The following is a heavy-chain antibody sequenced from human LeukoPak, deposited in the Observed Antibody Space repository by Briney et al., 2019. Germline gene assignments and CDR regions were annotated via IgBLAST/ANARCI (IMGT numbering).Heavy chain of an antibody. J-gene: IGHJ4*02. D-gene: IGHD1-26*01. Sequence: SRTLSLTCAVSGGSISSSNWWSWVRQPPGKGLEWIGEIYHSGGTNYNPSLKSRVTISVDKSKNQFSLKLSSVTAADTAVYYCARVPSESGSAYYFDYWGQGTLVTVSS. V-gene: IGHV4-4*02. CDR1: GGSISSSNW. CDR3: ARVPSESGSAYYFDY. CDR2: IYHSGGT.